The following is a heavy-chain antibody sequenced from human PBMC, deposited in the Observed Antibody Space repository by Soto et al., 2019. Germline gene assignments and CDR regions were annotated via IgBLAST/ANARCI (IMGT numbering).Heavy chain of an antibody. D-gene: IGHD6-19*01. V-gene: IGHV3-21*01. Sequence: EVQLVESGGGLVKPGGSLRLSCAASGFTFSSYSMNWVRQAPGKGLEWVSSISSSRSYIYYGDSVKGRFTISRDNAKNSLYLQMNSLRAEDTAVYYCARDGVRVAVACNDYWGQGTLVTVSS. CDR1: GFTFSSYS. J-gene: IGHJ4*02. CDR2: ISSSRSYI. CDR3: ARDGVRVAVACNDY.